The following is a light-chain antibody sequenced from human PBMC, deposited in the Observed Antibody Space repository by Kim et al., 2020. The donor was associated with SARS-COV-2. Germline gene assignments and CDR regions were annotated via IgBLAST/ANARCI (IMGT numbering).Light chain of an antibody. Sequence: DIQMTQSPSSLSASVGDRVTITCRSSQSISGHLNWYQQKPGRAPNLLIYAASVLHSGVPSRFSATASGTDFTLTISSLQPEDFATYYCLQSYSAPRTFGQGTKVDIK. CDR1: QSISGH. J-gene: IGKJ1*01. V-gene: IGKV1-39*01. CDR2: AAS. CDR3: LQSYSAPRT.